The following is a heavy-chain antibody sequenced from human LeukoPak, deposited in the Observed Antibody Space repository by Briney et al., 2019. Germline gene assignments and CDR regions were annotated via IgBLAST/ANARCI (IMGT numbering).Heavy chain of an antibody. D-gene: IGHD3-3*01. CDR2: INPNTGGT. Sequence: ASVKVSCKASGYIFTGYFMHWVRPVPGQGLEWMGWINPNTGGTNYAEKFQGRVTMTRDTSISTVYMDVSRLTSDDTAVYYCARDSDRYDFWSVQNWFDPWGQGTLVIVSS. J-gene: IGHJ5*02. V-gene: IGHV1-2*02. CDR1: GYIFTGYF. CDR3: ARDSDRYDFWSVQNWFDP.